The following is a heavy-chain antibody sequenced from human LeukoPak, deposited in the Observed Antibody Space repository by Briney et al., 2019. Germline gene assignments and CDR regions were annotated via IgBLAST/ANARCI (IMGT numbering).Heavy chain of an antibody. CDR3: AAGLGYDFWSGYDNWFDP. Sequence: SETLSLTCTVSGGSISNSNYYWGWIRQPPGKGLEWIGYIYYSGSTNYNPSLKSRVTISVDTSKNQFSLKLSSVTAADTAVYYCAAGLGYDFWSGYDNWFDPWGQGTLVTVSS. D-gene: IGHD3-3*01. CDR1: GGSISNSNYY. J-gene: IGHJ5*02. V-gene: IGHV4-61*05. CDR2: IYYSGST.